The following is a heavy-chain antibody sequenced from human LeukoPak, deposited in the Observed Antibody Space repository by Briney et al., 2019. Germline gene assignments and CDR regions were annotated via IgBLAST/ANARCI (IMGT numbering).Heavy chain of an antibody. CDR2: ISGTGANT. D-gene: IGHD7-27*01. V-gene: IGHV3-23*01. CDR3: AKGIRQLGNYYYYMDV. CDR1: GFTVFNYW. Sequence: PGGSLRLSCAASGFTVFNYWMSWVRQAPGKGLEWVSAISGTGANTFYADSVKGRFTMSRDNPKNMPYLQMNSLRAEDTALYYCAKGIRQLGNYYYYMDVWGKGTTVTVSS. J-gene: IGHJ6*03.